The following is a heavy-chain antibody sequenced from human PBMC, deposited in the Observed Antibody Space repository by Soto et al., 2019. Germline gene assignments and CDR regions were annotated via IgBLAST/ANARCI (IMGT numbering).Heavy chain of an antibody. J-gene: IGHJ4*02. CDR3: ASLVVVAATTSGYFDY. D-gene: IGHD2-15*01. CDR1: GFTFSSYA. CDR2: ISYDGSNK. V-gene: IGHV3-30-3*01. Sequence: QVQLVESGGGVVQPGRSLRLSCAASGFTFSSYAMHWVRQAPGKGLEWVAVISYDGSNKYYADSVKGRFTISRDNSKNTLYLQMNSLRAEDTAAYYCASLVVVAATTSGYFDYWGQGTLVTVSS.